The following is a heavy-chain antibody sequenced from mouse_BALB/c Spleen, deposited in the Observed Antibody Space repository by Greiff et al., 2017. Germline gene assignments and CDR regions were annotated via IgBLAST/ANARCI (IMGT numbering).Heavy chain of an antibody. V-gene: IGHV5-4*02. J-gene: IGHJ4*01. CDR1: GFTFSDYY. CDR2: ISDGGSYT. Sequence: EVKVVESGGGLVKPGGSLKLSCAASGFTFSDYYMYWVRQTPEKRLEWVATISDGGSYTYYPDSVKGRFTVSRDNAKNNLYLQMNRLKSEDTAMYYCARDRYYAMDYWGQGTSVTVAS. CDR3: ARDRYYAMDY.